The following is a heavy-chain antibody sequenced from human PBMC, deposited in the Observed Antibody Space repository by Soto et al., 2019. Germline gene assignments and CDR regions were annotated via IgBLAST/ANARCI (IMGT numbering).Heavy chain of an antibody. CDR1: GGTFSSYA. J-gene: IGHJ5*02. CDR2: IIPIFGTA. V-gene: IGHV1-69*01. CDR3: ARTLRTHSKRPGRPQYNWFDP. D-gene: IGHD2-15*01. Sequence: QVQLVQSGAEVKKPGSSVKVSCKASGGTFSSYAISWVRQAPGQGLEWMGGIIPIFGTANYAQKFQGRVTITADESTSTAYMELSSLRSEDTAVYYCARTLRTHSKRPGRPQYNWFDPWGQGTLVTGSS.